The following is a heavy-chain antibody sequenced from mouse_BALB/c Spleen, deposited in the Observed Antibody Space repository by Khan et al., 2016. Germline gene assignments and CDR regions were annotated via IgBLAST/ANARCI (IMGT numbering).Heavy chain of an antibody. CDR3: VIHWHGGYSDGSMDY. CDR1: EYEFPSHA. J-gene: IGHJ4*01. CDR2: INGDGGYT. V-gene: IGHV5-2*01. D-gene: IGHD2-3*01. Sequence: EVELVESGGGLVQPGESLKLSCDSYEYEFPSHAMSWVRKTPEKRLELVAAINGDGGYTYYPDTMERRFIISRDKTKKTLYLEMSRLRSEVTAVYYCVIHWHGGYSDGSMDYWGQGTSVTVSS.